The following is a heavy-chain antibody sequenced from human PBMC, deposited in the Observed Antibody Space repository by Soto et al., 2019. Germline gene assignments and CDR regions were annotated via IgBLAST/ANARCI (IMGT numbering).Heavy chain of an antibody. J-gene: IGHJ3*02. CDR2: INPNSGGT. Sequence: ASVKVSCKASGYTFTGYYMHWVRQAPGQGLEWMGWINPNSGGTNYAQKFQGWVTMTRDTSISTAYMELSRLRPDDTAVYYCASVGYYDFWSGYNNDAFDIWGQGTMVTVS. CDR3: ASVGYYDFWSGYNNDAFDI. D-gene: IGHD3-3*01. V-gene: IGHV1-2*04. CDR1: GYTFTGYY.